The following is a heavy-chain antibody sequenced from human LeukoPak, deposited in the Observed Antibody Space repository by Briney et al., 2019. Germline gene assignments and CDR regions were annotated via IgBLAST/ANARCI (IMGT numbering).Heavy chain of an antibody. Sequence: ASVKVSCKASGYTCINYYIQRMRQAPGQGLGWMGIINPSGGGTNYVQKFQGRVTMTRDTSTSTVYMELSSLRSEDTAVYYCARGYSSSSLDYWGQGTLVTVSS. V-gene: IGHV1-46*01. D-gene: IGHD6-6*01. CDR3: ARGYSSSSLDY. J-gene: IGHJ4*02. CDR1: GYTCINYY. CDR2: INPSGGGT.